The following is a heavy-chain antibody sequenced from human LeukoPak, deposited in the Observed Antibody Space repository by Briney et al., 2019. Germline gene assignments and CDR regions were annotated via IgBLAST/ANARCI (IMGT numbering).Heavy chain of an antibody. Sequence: ASVKVSCKASGYTFTSYGISWVRQAPGQGLEWMGWISAYNGNTNYAQKLQGRVTMTTDTSTSTAYMELRSLRSDDTAVYYCARDRGKYYDSSGYLYWGQGTLVTVSS. CDR1: GYTFTSYG. J-gene: IGHJ1*01. V-gene: IGHV1-18*01. CDR2: ISAYNGNT. CDR3: ARDRGKYYDSSGYLY. D-gene: IGHD3-22*01.